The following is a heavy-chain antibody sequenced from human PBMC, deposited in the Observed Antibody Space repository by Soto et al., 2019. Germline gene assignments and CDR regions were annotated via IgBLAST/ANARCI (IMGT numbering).Heavy chain of an antibody. Sequence: VKVSCKASGYTFTSSYMHLVRQAPGQGLEWMGIINPSGGSTSYAQKFQGRVTMTRDTSTSTVYMELSSLRSEDTAVYYCASGGGVSGYDIYYFDYWGQGTLVTVSS. CDR2: INPSGGST. CDR3: ASGGGVSGYDIYYFDY. J-gene: IGHJ4*02. V-gene: IGHV1-46*01. D-gene: IGHD5-12*01. CDR1: GYTFTSSY.